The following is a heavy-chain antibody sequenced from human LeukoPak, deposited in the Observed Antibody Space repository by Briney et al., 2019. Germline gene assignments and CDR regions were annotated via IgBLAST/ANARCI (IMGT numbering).Heavy chain of an antibody. CDR1: GFTVSSNY. CDR2: IYSGGST. CDR3: ARSPGDDYGDFGDY. D-gene: IGHD4-17*01. V-gene: IGHV3-66*01. Sequence: GGSLRLSCAASGFTVSSNYMSWVRQAPGKGLEWVSVIYSGGSTYYADSVKGRFTISRDNSKNTLYLQMNSLRAEDTAVYYCARSPGDDYGDFGDYRGQGTLVTVSS. J-gene: IGHJ4*02.